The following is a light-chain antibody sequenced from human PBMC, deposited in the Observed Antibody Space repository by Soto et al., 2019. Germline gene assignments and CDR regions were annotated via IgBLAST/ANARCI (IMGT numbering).Light chain of an antibody. CDR3: PQSYNMPFT. CDR1: QSISSY. J-gene: IGKJ3*01. CDR2: AAF. Sequence: DIPMTQSPSSLSASVGDRVTITCRASQSISSYLNWYQQKPGKAPKLLIYAAFILQSGVPSRFGGSGAGTDFTLTVSSLQPEDFATYFCPQSYNMPFTCGPGTKVDI. V-gene: IGKV1-39*01.